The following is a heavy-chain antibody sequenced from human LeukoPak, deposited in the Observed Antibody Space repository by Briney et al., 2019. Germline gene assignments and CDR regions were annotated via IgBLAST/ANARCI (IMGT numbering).Heavy chain of an antibody. D-gene: IGHD2-2*01. CDR3: ARVGLRYCSSTSCTGGMDV. Sequence: GGSLRLSCAASGFTFSSYWMSWVRQAPGKGLEWVANIKQDGSEKYYVDSVKGRFTISRDNAKNSLYLQVNSLRTEDTAVYYCARVGLRYCSSTSCTGGMDVWGKGTTVTVSS. J-gene: IGHJ6*04. CDR2: IKQDGSEK. V-gene: IGHV3-7*03. CDR1: GFTFSSYW.